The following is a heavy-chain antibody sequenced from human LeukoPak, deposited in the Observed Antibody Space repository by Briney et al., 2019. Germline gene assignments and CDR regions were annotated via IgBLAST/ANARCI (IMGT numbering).Heavy chain of an antibody. J-gene: IGHJ4*02. V-gene: IGHV4-34*01. D-gene: IGHD4-17*01. CDR3: ARHAANYGDYLGPDFDY. Sequence: SETLSLTCAVYGGSFSGYYWSWIRQPPGKGLEWVGEINHSGSTNYNPSLKSRVTISVDTSKNQFSLKLSSVTAADTAVYYCARHAANYGDYLGPDFDYWGQGTLVTVSS. CDR2: INHSGST. CDR1: GGSFSGYY.